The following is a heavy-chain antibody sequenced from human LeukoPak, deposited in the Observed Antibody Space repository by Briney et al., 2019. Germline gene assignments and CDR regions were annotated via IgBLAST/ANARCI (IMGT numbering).Heavy chain of an antibody. Sequence: GGSLRLSCAASGFTFSSYGMHWVRQAPGKGLEWVAVIWYDGSNKYYADSVKGRFTISRDNSKNTLYLQMNSPRAEDTAVYYCARVPGYSYGLGMDVWGQGTTVTVSS. D-gene: IGHD5-18*01. CDR1: GFTFSSYG. J-gene: IGHJ6*02. CDR2: IWYDGSNK. V-gene: IGHV3-33*01. CDR3: ARVPGYSYGLGMDV.